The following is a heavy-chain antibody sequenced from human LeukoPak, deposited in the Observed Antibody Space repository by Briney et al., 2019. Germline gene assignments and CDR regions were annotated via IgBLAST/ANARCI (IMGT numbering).Heavy chain of an antibody. V-gene: IGHV4-59*01. J-gene: IGHJ4*02. CDR1: GGSISSYY. CDR2: IYYSGST. CDR3: ARGGASWVFDY. D-gene: IGHD7-27*01. Sequence: SETLSLTCTVSGGSISSYYWSWIRQPPGKGLEWIGYIYYSGSTNYNPSLKSRVTISVDTSKNQFSLKLSSVTAADTAVYYCARGGASWVFDYWGQGTLVTVSS.